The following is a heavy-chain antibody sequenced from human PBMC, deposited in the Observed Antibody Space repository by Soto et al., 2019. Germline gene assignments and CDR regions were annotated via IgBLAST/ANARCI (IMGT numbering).Heavy chain of an antibody. Sequence: GGSLRLSCAASGFTFDDYAMHWVRQAPGKGLEWVSLISWDGGSTYYADSVKGRFTISRDNSKNSLYLQMNSLRAEDTALYYCAKEYGISNYYDSSGPLYGMDVWGPGTKVTVSS. CDR1: GFTFDDYA. J-gene: IGHJ6*02. CDR3: AKEYGISNYYDSSGPLYGMDV. D-gene: IGHD3-22*01. V-gene: IGHV3-43D*04. CDR2: ISWDGGST.